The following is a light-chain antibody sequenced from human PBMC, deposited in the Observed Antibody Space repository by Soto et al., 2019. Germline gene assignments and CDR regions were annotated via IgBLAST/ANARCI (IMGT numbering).Light chain of an antibody. CDR3: SSYAGNYTLD. V-gene: IGLV2-23*02. Sequence: QSALTQPASVSGSPGQSITISCTGTSSDVGSYNLVSWYQQHPGKAPKLMIFEVTQRPSGVSSRFSGSMSGNTASLTISGLQADDEADYHCSSYAGNYTLDFGGGTKLTVL. CDR1: SSDVGSYNL. CDR2: EVT. J-gene: IGLJ2*01.